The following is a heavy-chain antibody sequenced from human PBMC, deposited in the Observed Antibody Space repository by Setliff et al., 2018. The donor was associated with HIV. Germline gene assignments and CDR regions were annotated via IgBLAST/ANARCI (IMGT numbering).Heavy chain of an antibody. Sequence: SGPTLVNPTQTLTLTCTFSGFSLTTVGGVGWIRQPPGKALEWLALIYWDDDKCYSPSLNSRRTITKDTSRNKVDLTMTNMDPVDTGTYYCVHTQYWRYFQYWGQGALVTVSS. V-gene: IGHV2-5*02. CDR1: GFSLTTVGG. D-gene: IGHD2-15*01. CDR2: IYWDDDK. J-gene: IGHJ1*01. CDR3: VHTQYWRYFQY.